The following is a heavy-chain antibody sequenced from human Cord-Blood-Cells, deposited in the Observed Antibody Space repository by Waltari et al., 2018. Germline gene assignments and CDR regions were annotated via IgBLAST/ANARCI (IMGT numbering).Heavy chain of an antibody. V-gene: IGHV4-39*01. CDR2: IYYSGGT. Sequence: QLQLQESGPGLVKPSETLSLTCTVSGGSISSSSYYWGWIRQPPGKGLEWFGSIYYSGGTSYNPSLKSRVTISVDTSKNQFSLKLSSVTAADTAVYYCAGRNGSGSYYFYFDYWGQGTLVTVSS. CDR3: AGRNGSGSYYFYFDY. D-gene: IGHD3-10*01. J-gene: IGHJ4*02. CDR1: GGSISSSSYY.